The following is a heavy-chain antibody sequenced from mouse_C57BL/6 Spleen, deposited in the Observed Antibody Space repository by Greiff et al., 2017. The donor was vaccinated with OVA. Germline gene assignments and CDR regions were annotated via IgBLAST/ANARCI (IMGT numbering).Heavy chain of an antibody. J-gene: IGHJ3*01. V-gene: IGHV1-18*01. Sequence: VQLQQSGPELVKPGASVKIPCKASGYTFTDYNMDWVKQSHGKSLEWIGDINPNNGGTIYNQKFKGKVTLTVDKSSSTAYMELRSLTSEDTAVYYCARSDYYGSSYPFAYWGQGTLVTVSA. CDR2: INPNNGGT. CDR3: ARSDYYGSSYPFAY. D-gene: IGHD1-1*01. CDR1: GYTFTDYN.